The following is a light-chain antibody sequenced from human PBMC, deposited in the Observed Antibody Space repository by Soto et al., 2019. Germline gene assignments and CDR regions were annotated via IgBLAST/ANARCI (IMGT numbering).Light chain of an antibody. Sequence: VLTQSPGTLSLSPGESATLSCTTSQSVINNYVAWYQQKPGQAPRLIIYGTSGRATGIPDRFTAGGSGTDFTLTISRLEPDDFAVYYCQQYHSTFRAFGQGTKVEIK. J-gene: IGKJ1*01. CDR2: GTS. CDR3: QQYHSTFRA. CDR1: QSVINNY. V-gene: IGKV3-20*01.